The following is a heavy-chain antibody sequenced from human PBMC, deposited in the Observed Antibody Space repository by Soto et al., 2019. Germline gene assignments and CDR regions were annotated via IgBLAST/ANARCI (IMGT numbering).Heavy chain of an antibody. CDR2: IIPIFGTA. V-gene: IGHV1-69*12. Sequence: QVQLVQSGAEVKTTGSSVKVSCKASGGTFNSYGISWVRQASGHGLEWMGGIIPIFGTANYAQKFQGRVTTTADESTSTAYMEFSSLRSEDPAVYYCASPRDHYDCHGMDVWGQGTTVTVSS. J-gene: IGHJ6*02. CDR3: ASPRDHYDCHGMDV. CDR1: GGTFNSYG.